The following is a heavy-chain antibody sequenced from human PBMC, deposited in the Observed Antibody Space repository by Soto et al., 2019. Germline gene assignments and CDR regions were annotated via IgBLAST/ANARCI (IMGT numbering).Heavy chain of an antibody. CDR3: LKVFYYDETSTDI. V-gene: IGHV3-48*01. Sequence: GGPLRVSWATSGFTFSHYSMIWVRQAPRKGLEWVSYISSSSSTIYYADSVKGRFTISRDNAKNSLYLQMNSLRAEDTAVNYCLKVFYYDETSTDI. D-gene: IGHD3-3*01. CDR1: GFTFSHYS. CDR2: ISSSSSTI. J-gene: IGHJ3*02.